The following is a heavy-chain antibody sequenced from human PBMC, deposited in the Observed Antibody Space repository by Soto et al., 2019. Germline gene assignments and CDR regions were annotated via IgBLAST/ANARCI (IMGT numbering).Heavy chain of an antibody. CDR1: GYTFTSYA. Sequence: QVQLVQSGAEVKKPGASVKVFCKATGYTFTSYAIQWVRQAPGQRLEWMGWINTGNGNTKYSQKFQGRVTITRDTSANIAYMELSSLRSEDTAVYYCARSTEIVVVPDYWGQGTQVTVSS. J-gene: IGHJ4*02. CDR3: ARSTEIVVVPDY. D-gene: IGHD3-22*01. V-gene: IGHV1-3*04. CDR2: INTGNGNT.